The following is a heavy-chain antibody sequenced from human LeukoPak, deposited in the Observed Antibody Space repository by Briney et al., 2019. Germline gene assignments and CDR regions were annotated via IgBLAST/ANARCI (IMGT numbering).Heavy chain of an antibody. CDR3: ARHNSGSYWGYFDY. CDR1: GFIFSDYY. V-gene: IGHV3-11*01. CDR2: ISSSGLTI. J-gene: IGHJ4*02. Sequence: GGSLRLSCAASGFIFSDYYMSWIRQAPGKGLEWVSYISSSGLTIHYADSVRGRFTISRDNAKNPLYLQMNSLRAEDTAVYFCARHNSGSYWGYFDYWGQGTLVTVSS. D-gene: IGHD1-26*01.